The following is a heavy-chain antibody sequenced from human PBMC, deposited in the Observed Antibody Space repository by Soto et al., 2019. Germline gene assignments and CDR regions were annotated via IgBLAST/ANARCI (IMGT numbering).Heavy chain of an antibody. Sequence: QVQLQESGPGLVKPSGTLSLTCTVSDGSISSDYWWTWVRQPPGKGLEWIGEIHHNGNTAYDPSLKSRVTISLDKSHNQFSLQLTSVTAADTAVYYCEGPVYRSVGGGFYWGQGALVTVSS. CDR2: IHHNGNT. V-gene: IGHV4-4*02. D-gene: IGHD2-8*01. J-gene: IGHJ4*02. CDR1: DGSISSDYW. CDR3: EGPVYRSVGGGFY.